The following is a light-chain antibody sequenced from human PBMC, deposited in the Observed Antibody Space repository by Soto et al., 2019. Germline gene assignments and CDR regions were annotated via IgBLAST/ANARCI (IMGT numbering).Light chain of an antibody. CDR2: DVS. J-gene: IGLJ1*01. CDR1: SNDVGGYNY. Sequence: QSTLTQPPSASGSPGQSVTISCTGTSNDVGGYNYVSWYQQHPGKAPKLIISDVSDRPSGVPDRFSGSKSGNTASLTVSGLQPEDEADYYCSSYAGSYSYVFGTGTKVTVL. CDR3: SSYAGSYSYV. V-gene: IGLV2-8*01.